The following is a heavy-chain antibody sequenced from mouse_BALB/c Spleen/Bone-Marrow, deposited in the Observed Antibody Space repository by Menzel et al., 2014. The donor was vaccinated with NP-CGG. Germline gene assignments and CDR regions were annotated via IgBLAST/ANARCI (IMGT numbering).Heavy chain of an antibody. Sequence: EVQRVESGIVLARPGASVKMSCKASDYTFTSYRMHWLKQRPGQGLEWIGAIYPGNSDTSYNQKFKGKAELIAVTSTITAYMDLSSLTNEDSAVYYCTLAYFGQGDWFFDVWGAGTTVTVSS. J-gene: IGHJ1*01. V-gene: IGHV1-5*01. CDR2: IYPGNSDT. CDR3: TLAYFGQGDWFFDV. D-gene: IGHD2-10*01. CDR1: DYTFTSYR.